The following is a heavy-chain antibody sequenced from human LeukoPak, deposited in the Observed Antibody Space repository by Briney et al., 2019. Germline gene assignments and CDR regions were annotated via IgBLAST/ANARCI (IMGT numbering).Heavy chain of an antibody. J-gene: IGHJ6*02. Sequence: GGSLRLSCAASGFTFSSYWMSWVRQAPGKGLGWVANIKQDGSEKYYVDSVKGRFTISRDNAKNSLYLQMNSLRAEDTAVYYCARGRRTSRYYGSGSLYYYGMDVWGQGTTVTVSS. CDR3: ARGRRTSRYYGSGSLYYYGMDV. D-gene: IGHD3-10*01. CDR1: GFTFSSYW. CDR2: IKQDGSEK. V-gene: IGHV3-7*01.